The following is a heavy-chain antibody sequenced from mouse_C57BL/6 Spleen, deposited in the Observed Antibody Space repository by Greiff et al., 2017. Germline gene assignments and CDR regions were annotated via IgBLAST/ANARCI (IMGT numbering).Heavy chain of an antibody. CDR1: GFTFSSYA. J-gene: IGHJ4*01. CDR2: ISDGGSYT. Sequence: EVHLVESGGGLVKPGGSLKLSCAASGFTFSSYAMSWVRQTPEKRLEWVATISDGGSYTYYPDNVKGRFTISRDNANNNLYRQMSHLKSEDTAMYYCARDGNRRAMDYWGQGTSVTVSS. V-gene: IGHV5-4*01. CDR3: ARDGNRRAMDY.